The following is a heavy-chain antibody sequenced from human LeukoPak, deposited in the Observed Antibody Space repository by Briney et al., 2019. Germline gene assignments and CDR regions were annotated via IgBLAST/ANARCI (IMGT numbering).Heavy chain of an antibody. D-gene: IGHD2-2*01. V-gene: IGHV1-2*02. CDR3: ARANPLYCSSTTCLFDY. CDR2: INPNSGDT. Sequence: ASVKVSCKASGGTFSSYATSWVRQAPGQGFEWMGWINPNSGDTNYAQKFQGRVTMTRDTSISTAHMELSRLRSDDTAVYYCARANPLYCSSTTCLFDYWGQGTLVTVSS. CDR1: GGTFSSYA. J-gene: IGHJ4*02.